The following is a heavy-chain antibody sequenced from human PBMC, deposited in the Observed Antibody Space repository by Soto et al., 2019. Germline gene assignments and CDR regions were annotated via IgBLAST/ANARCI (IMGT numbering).Heavy chain of an antibody. CDR2: INHSGST. Sequence: PSETLSLTCAVYGGSFSGYYWSWIRQPPGKGLEWIGEINHSGSTNYNPSLKSRVTISVDTSKNQFSLKLSSVTAADTAVYYCARAVEWSSLTGKYYFDYWGQGTLVTVSS. CDR3: ARAVEWSSLTGKYYFDY. V-gene: IGHV4-34*01. J-gene: IGHJ4*02. D-gene: IGHD6-13*01. CDR1: GGSFSGYY.